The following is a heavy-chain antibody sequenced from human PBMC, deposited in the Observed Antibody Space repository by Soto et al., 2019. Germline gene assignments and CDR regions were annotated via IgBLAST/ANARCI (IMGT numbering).Heavy chain of an antibody. J-gene: IGHJ3*01. CDR1: GGSFSGYY. D-gene: IGHD2-8*02. CDR2: VNHSGST. Sequence: QVQLQQWGAGLLKPSETLSLTCAVYGGSFSGYYWSWIRQPPGKGLEWIGEVNHSGSTTYNSSLKRRVTMSVDTAINQFSLRLTSATAADTAVYCCAGTGPTYGFDVWGQGTLVIVSS. CDR3: AGTGPTYGFDV. V-gene: IGHV4-34*01.